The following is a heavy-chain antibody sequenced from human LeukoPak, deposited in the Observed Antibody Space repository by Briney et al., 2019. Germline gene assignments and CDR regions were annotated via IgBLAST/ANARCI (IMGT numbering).Heavy chain of an antibody. CDR2: IYYSGST. CDR1: GGSISSDDYY. Sequence: SQTLSLTCTVSGGSISSDDYYWSWIRQPPGKGLEWIGYIYYSGSTYYNPSLKSRVTISVDTSKNQFSLKLSSVTAADTAVYYCARVLAGHNWFDPWGRGTLVTVSS. J-gene: IGHJ5*02. CDR3: ARVLAGHNWFDP. D-gene: IGHD3-3*01. V-gene: IGHV4-30-4*01.